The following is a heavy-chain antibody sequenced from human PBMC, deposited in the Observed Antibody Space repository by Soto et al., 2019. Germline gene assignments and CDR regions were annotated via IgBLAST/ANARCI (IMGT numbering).Heavy chain of an antibody. J-gene: IGHJ3*02. CDR1: GGSISSYY. V-gene: IGHV4-59*01. Sequence: QVQLQESGPGLVKPSETLSLTCTVSGGSISSYYWSWIRQPPGKGLEWIGDIYYSGSTNYNPSLKSRGTISVAPSKNQFSLKLSSVTAADTAVYYCARYNWGAMGAFDIWGQGTMVTVSS. CDR2: IYYSGST. CDR3: ARYNWGAMGAFDI. D-gene: IGHD1-1*01.